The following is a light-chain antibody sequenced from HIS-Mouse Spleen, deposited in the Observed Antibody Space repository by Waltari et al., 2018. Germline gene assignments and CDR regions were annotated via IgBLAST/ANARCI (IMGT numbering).Light chain of an antibody. Sequence: SYELTQPPSVSVSPGQTARITCSGDALPKKYAYWYQQKSGRAPVLVIYDDSKRPPGIPERFSGSSSGTRATLTISGAQVEDEADYYCYSTDSSGNHRVFGGGTKLTVL. V-gene: IGLV3-10*01. J-gene: IGLJ2*01. CDR1: ALPKKY. CDR3: YSTDSSGNHRV. CDR2: DDS.